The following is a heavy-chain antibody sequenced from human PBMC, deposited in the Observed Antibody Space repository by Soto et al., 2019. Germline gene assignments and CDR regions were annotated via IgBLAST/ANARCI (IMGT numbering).Heavy chain of an antibody. CDR2: ISGSGGST. D-gene: IGHD1-26*01. CDR1: GFTFSSYA. J-gene: IGHJ4*02. V-gene: IGHV3-23*01. Sequence: EVQLLESGGGLVQPGGSLRLSCAASGFTFSSYAMRWVRQAPVKGLEWVSAISGSGGSTYYADSVKGRFTISRDNSNNTLYLQMNSRRAEDTAVYYCARRGSGSYYDYWGQGTLVTVSS. CDR3: ARRGSGSYYDY.